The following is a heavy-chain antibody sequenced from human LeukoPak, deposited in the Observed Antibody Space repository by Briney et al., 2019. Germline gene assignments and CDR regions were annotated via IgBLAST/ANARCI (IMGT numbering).Heavy chain of an antibody. Sequence: SETLPLTCAVYGGSFSGYYWSWIRQPPGKGLEWTGEINHSGSTNYNPSLKSRVTISVDTSKNQFSLKLSSVTAADTAVYYCARNRIVVVVAATRYYYYGMDVWGKGTTVTVSS. D-gene: IGHD2-15*01. J-gene: IGHJ6*04. CDR2: INHSGST. CDR3: ARNRIVVVVAATRYYYYGMDV. CDR1: GGSFSGYY. V-gene: IGHV4-34*01.